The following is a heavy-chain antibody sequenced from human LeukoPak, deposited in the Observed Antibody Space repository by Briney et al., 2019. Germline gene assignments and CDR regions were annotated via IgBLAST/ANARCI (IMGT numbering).Heavy chain of an antibody. J-gene: IGHJ4*02. CDR1: EFTFSSYG. D-gene: IGHD4/OR15-4a*01. Sequence: GGSLTLSCAASEFTFSSYGMHWVRHAPGTGLEWVSSIWYDGTNKYYADSVKGRFTISRDNSKKTLYLQMNSLRVEDTAVYYCAKDSWVATKVPSPFDYWGQGTLVTVSS. V-gene: IGHV3-30*02. CDR2: IWYDGTNK. CDR3: AKDSWVATKVPSPFDY.